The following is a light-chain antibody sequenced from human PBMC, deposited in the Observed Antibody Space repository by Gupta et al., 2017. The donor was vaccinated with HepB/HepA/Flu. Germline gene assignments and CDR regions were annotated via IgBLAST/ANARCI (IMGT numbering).Light chain of an antibody. CDR2: WAS. Sequence: DIVMTQSPDSLAASLGERATINCKSSQTVLKTSNNRNYLAWYQKKPGQPPKLLVYWASTRQFAVPDRFSGSGSGTDFTLTINNLQAEDVAVYYCQQYYTTPCSFGQGTKLEIK. CDR1: QTVLKTSNNRNY. V-gene: IGKV4-1*01. J-gene: IGKJ2*04. CDR3: QQYYTTPCS.